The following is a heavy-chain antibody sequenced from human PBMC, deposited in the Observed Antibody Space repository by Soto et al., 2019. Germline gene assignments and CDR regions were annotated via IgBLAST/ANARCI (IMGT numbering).Heavy chain of an antibody. J-gene: IGHJ4*02. CDR1: GGSFSGYY. D-gene: IGHD3-22*01. CDR2: ILHGGST. V-gene: IGHV4-34*12. CDR3: VRPNYESNTFYYYFDY. Sequence: PSETLSLTCAVYGGSFSGYYWSWIRQPPGKGLEWIGEILHGGSTNYSPSLKSRVTISVDTSKNQVSLELRSVTAADTAVYYCVRPNYESNTFYYYFDYWGQGTLVTVSS.